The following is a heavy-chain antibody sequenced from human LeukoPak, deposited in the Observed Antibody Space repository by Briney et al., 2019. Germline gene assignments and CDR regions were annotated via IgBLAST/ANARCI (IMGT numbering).Heavy chain of an antibody. J-gene: IGHJ4*02. D-gene: IGHD2-2*01. CDR1: RYTFTGYY. Sequence: ASVKVSCKASRYTFTGYYMHWVRQAPGQGLEWVGWINPNSGGTNYAQKFQGRVTMTRDTSISTAYMELSRLRSDDTAVYYCARDFGDIVVVPAAMSYWGQGTLVTVSS. V-gene: IGHV1-2*02. CDR3: ARDFGDIVVVPAAMSY. CDR2: INPNSGGT.